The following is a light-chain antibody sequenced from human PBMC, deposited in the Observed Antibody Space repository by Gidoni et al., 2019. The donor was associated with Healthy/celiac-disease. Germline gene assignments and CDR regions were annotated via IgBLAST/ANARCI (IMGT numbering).Light chain of an antibody. CDR3: QSYDSSLSGSV. V-gene: IGLV1-40*01. Sequence: QSVLTQPPPVSGAPGQRVTISCTGSSSNIGAGYDVHWYQQLPGTAPKLLFYGNSNRPSGVPDRFSGSKSGTSASLAITGLQAEDEADYYCQSYDSSLSGSVFGGGTKLTVL. CDR2: GNS. CDR1: SSNIGAGYD. J-gene: IGLJ2*01.